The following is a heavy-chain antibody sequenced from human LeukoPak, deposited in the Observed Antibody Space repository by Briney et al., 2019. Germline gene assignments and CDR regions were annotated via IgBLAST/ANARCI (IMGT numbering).Heavy chain of an antibody. V-gene: IGHV1-24*01. CDR3: ATNGGLAVAGRDNNYYYMDV. D-gene: IGHD6-19*01. J-gene: IGHJ6*03. Sequence: EASVKVSCKVSGYTLTELSIYWVRQTPGKGLEWTGGYAPEDGETIHAQRFQGRVTMTEDTSTDTAYMELSSLRSDDTAVYYCATNGGLAVAGRDNNYYYMDVWGRGTTVSVSS. CDR1: GYTLTELS. CDR2: YAPEDGET.